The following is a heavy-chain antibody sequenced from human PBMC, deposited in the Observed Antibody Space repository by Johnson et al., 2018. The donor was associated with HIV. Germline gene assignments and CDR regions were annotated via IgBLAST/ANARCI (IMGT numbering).Heavy chain of an antibody. J-gene: IGHJ3*02. V-gene: IGHV3-20*04. D-gene: IGHD6-19*01. CDR1: GFTFDDYV. Sequence: MPLVEPRGGVVRPGGSLRLSCAASGFTFDDYVMSWFRQAPGKGLEWVSGSNWNGGSTGYGDSVKGRFTISRYNAKNSLYLQMNSLRVEDTALYYCARDRARWSSGWYNDAFDIWGQGTMVTVSS. CDR3: ARDRARWSSGWYNDAFDI. CDR2: SNWNGGST.